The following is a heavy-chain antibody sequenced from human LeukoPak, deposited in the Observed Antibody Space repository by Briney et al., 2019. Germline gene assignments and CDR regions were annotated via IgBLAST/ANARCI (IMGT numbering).Heavy chain of an antibody. D-gene: IGHD1-26*01. V-gene: IGHV4-61*05. CDR1: GGSISSSSYY. J-gene: IGHJ6*03. CDR2: IYYSGST. Sequence: PSETLSLTCTVSGGSISSSSYYWGWIPPPPGKGLAWVGYIYYSGSTNYNPSLKSRVTISVDTSKNQFSLKLSSVTAADTAVYYCARGARGAYYYYMDVWGKGTTVTVSS. CDR3: ARGARGAYYYYMDV.